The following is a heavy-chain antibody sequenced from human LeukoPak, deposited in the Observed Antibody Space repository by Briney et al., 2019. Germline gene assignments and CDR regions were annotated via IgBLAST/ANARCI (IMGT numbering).Heavy chain of an antibody. J-gene: IGHJ6*03. Sequence: GGSLRLSCAASGFTFSSYWMHWVRQAPGKGLVWVSRVNSDGTGTTYADSVEGRFTISRDNAENTVYLQMHSLRAEGTAIYYCIRTLIVATSPYMDVWGKGTTVTVSS. CDR1: GFTFSSYW. CDR3: IRTLIVATSPYMDV. CDR2: VNSDGTGT. V-gene: IGHV3-74*01. D-gene: IGHD5-12*01.